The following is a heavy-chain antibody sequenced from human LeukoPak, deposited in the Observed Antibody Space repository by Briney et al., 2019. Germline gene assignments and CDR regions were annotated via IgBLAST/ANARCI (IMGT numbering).Heavy chain of an antibody. CDR1: GDTFSSYA. CDR2: IIPIFGTA. J-gene: IGHJ4*02. Sequence: ASVKVSCKASGDTFSSYAISWVRQAPGQGLEWRGGIIPIFGTANYAQKFQGRVTITTDESTSTAYMELSSLRSEDTAVYYCARELYGSGSPFDYWGQGTLVTVSS. V-gene: IGHV1-69*05. D-gene: IGHD3-10*01. CDR3: ARELYGSGSPFDY.